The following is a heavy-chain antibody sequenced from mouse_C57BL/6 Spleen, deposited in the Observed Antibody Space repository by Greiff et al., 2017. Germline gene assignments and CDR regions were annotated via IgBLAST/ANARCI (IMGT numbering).Heavy chain of an antibody. CDR1: GFTFSSYA. V-gene: IGHV5-4*01. D-gene: IGHD2-4*01. CDR3: ARDDYDPYYFDY. Sequence: EVQGVESGGGLVKPGGSLKLSCAASGFTFSSYAMSWVRQTPEKRLEWVATISDGGSYTYYPDNVKGRFTISRDNAKNNLYLQMSHLKSEDTAMYYCARDDYDPYYFDYWGQGTTLTVSS. J-gene: IGHJ2*01. CDR2: ISDGGSYT.